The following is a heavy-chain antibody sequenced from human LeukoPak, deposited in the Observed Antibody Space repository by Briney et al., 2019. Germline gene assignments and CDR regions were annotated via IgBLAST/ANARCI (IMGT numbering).Heavy chain of an antibody. V-gene: IGHV4-61*02. Sequence: PSETLSLTCTASGGSISSGSYYWSWIRQPAGKGLEWIGRIYTSGSTNYNPSLNSRVTISVDTSKNQFSLKLSSVTAADTAVYYCAGHGSGWHSFDYWGQGTLVTVSS. CDR2: IYTSGST. CDR1: GGSISSGSYY. CDR3: AGHGSGWHSFDY. J-gene: IGHJ4*02. D-gene: IGHD6-19*01.